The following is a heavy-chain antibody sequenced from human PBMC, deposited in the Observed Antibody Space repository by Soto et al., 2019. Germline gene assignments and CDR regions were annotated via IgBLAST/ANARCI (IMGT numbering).Heavy chain of an antibody. CDR3: AKDRMDVVVPNWFDS. CDR2: ISGSGGST. CDR1: GFSFRNYA. J-gene: IGHJ5*01. V-gene: IGHV3-23*01. Sequence: GGSLRLSCAASGFSFRNYAMNWVRQAPGKGLEWVSGISGSGGSTYYADSVKGRFAISRDNSKNTQYLQMNSLRAEDTAVYYCAKDRMDVVVPNWFDSWGQGTLVTVSS. D-gene: IGHD2-2*03.